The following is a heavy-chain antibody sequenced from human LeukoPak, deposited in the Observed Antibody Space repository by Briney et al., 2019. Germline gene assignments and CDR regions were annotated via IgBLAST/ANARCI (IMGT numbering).Heavy chain of an antibody. J-gene: IGHJ4*02. CDR2: INGDGSWT. CDR3: VSFYETY. D-gene: IGHD2-2*01. Sequence: GGSLRLSCAASGNYWMHWVRQAPGKGLVWVSHINGDGSWTTYADSVKGRFTISKDNAKNTVYLQMNNLRAEDTAVYYCVSFYETYWGRGTLVTVSS. CDR1: GNYW. V-gene: IGHV3-74*01.